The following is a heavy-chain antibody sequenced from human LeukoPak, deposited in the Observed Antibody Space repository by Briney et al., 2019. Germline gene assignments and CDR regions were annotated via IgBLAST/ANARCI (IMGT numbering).Heavy chain of an antibody. CDR2: IYYSGST. D-gene: IGHD3-3*01. CDR3: AKGSKEVLFTRDHHMDV. V-gene: IGHV4-39*07. CDR1: GGSFSSYY. Sequence: SETLSLTCAVYGGSFSSYYWGWIRQPPGKGLEWIGSIYYSGSTHYNPSLKSRVTISADTSKNQFSLKLSSVTAADTAVYYCAKGSKEVLFTRDHHMDVWGKGTTVTISS. J-gene: IGHJ6*03.